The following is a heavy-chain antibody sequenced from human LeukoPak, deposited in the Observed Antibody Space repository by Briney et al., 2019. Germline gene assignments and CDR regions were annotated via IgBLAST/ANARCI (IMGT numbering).Heavy chain of an antibody. V-gene: IGHV3-9*01. CDR1: GFTFRNYA. J-gene: IGHJ5*02. D-gene: IGHD4-17*01. CDR2: ISWNGDNI. CDR3: AKDSGYGDYDP. Sequence: PGGSLRLSCAASGFTFRNYAMHWVRQVPGKGPEWVSGISWNGDNIAYADSVKGRFTISRDNAKNSLYLQMNSLRAEDTALYYCAKDSGYGDYDPWGQGTLVTVSS.